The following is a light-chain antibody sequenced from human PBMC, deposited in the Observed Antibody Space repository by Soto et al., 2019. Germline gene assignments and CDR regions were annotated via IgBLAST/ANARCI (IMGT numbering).Light chain of an antibody. J-gene: IGLJ3*02. CDR1: SANIGNKD. CDR3: ATWDDSLNCRV. Sequence: QSVLTQPLSASGTPGQRVTISCSGSSANIGNKDVYWYQHLPGTAPKLLIYKNNQRPSGVPDRFSGSKSGPSASLAISGLRSEDEGDYYCATWDDSLNCRVFGGGTKLTVL. CDR2: KNN. V-gene: IGLV1-47*01.